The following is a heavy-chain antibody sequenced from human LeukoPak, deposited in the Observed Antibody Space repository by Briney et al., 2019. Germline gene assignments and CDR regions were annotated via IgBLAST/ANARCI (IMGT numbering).Heavy chain of an antibody. J-gene: IGHJ4*02. V-gene: IGHV4-59*01. Sequence: SETLSLTCTVSGGSISSYYWSWTRQPPGKGLEWIGYIYYSGSTNYNPSLKSRVTISVDTSKNQFSLKLSSVTAADTAVYYCARVQQWLVIDYWGQGTLVTVSS. CDR2: IYYSGST. CDR3: ARVQQWLVIDY. D-gene: IGHD6-19*01. CDR1: GGSISSYY.